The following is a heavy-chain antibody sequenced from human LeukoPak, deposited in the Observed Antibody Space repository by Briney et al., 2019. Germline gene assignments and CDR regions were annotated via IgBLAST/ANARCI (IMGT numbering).Heavy chain of an antibody. V-gene: IGHV3-74*01. CDR3: TILALAAAGTSDP. J-gene: IGHJ5*02. Sequence: GGSLRLSCAASGFTFSSYWMHWVRQAPGKGLVWVSRINSDGSSTSYADSVKGRFTISRDNAKNTLYLQMNSLRAEDTAVYYCTILALAAAGTSDPWGQGTLVTVSS. CDR2: INSDGSST. CDR1: GFTFSSYW. D-gene: IGHD6-13*01.